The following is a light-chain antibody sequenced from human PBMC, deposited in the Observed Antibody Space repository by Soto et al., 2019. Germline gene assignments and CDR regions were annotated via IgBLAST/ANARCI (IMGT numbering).Light chain of an antibody. V-gene: IGKV2-28*01. CDR2: LGS. Sequence: DIVMTQSPLSLPVTPGEPASISCRSSQSLLHNNAYNDLDWYLQKPGQSPQLLIYLGSNRASGVPDRFSGSGSGTEFTLKISRVEAEDVGIYYCMQALQTPTFGGGTKVEIK. CDR3: MQALQTPT. J-gene: IGKJ4*01. CDR1: QSLLHNNAYND.